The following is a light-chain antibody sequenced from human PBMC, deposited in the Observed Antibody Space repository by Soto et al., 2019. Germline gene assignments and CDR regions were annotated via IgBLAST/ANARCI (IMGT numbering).Light chain of an antibody. CDR2: EVN. Sequence: QSLLTQPASVSGSPGQSITFSCTGTSSDIGVYNYVSWYQQHPGKAPKLMIYEVNNRPSGVSNRFSGSKSGNTASLTISGLQAEDEADYYCSSYTTSNTYVFGTGTRSPS. J-gene: IGLJ1*01. CDR3: SSYTTSNTYV. V-gene: IGLV2-14*01. CDR1: SSDIGVYNY.